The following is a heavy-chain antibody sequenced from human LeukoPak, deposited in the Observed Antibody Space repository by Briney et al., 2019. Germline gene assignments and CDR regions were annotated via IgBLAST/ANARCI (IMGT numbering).Heavy chain of an antibody. V-gene: IGHV3-7*01. D-gene: IGHD3-16*01. CDR1: GFTFTSYW. CDR2: IKEDGSEK. J-gene: IGHJ4*02. Sequence: GGSLRLSCAASGFTFTSYWMTWVRQAPGKGLEWVANIKEDGSEKYYVDSVKGRFTISRDNAKNSLYLQMNSLRGKDTAVYYCARERVMGFWGQGTLVTVPS. CDR3: ARERVMGF.